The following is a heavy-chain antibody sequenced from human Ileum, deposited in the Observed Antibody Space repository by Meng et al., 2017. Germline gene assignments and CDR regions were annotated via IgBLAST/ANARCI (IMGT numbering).Heavy chain of an antibody. CDR3: ARGAYSYANADY. D-gene: IGHD3-16*01. V-gene: IGHV5-51*01. J-gene: IGHJ4*01. CDR2: IYPGDYDT. CDR1: GYKFTSYW. Sequence: GGSLRLSCKGSGYKFTSYWIAWVRQMPGKGLEWMGIIYPGDYDTKYSPSFQGQVTISVDRSINTAYLQWSSLKASDTAMYYCARGAYSYANADYWGQGTRVTVSS.